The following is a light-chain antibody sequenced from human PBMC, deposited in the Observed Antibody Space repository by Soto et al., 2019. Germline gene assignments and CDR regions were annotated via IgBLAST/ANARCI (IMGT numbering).Light chain of an antibody. CDR1: SSDIGAYIY. CDR2: EVS. V-gene: IGLV2-8*01. J-gene: IGLJ1*01. Sequence: QSVLAQPPSASGSPGQSVTISCTGTSSDIGAYIYVSWYQQHPGKAPKLMISEVSRRPPGVPERFSGSKSGNTASLTVSGRQADDEAHYYCSSYAGSNNFVFGTGTKVTVL. CDR3: SSYAGSNNFV.